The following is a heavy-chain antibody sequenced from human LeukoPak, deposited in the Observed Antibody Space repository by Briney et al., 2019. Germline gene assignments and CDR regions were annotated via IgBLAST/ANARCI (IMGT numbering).Heavy chain of an antibody. J-gene: IGHJ4*02. Sequence: GGSLRLSCAASGFTSSTYSMNWVRQAPGKGLEWVSYISTSSNSINYADSVKGRFTISRDNAKNSLYLEMNSLRAGDTAIYYCARDRDWSFDYWGQGTLVTVSS. D-gene: IGHD3/OR15-3a*01. V-gene: IGHV3-48*04. CDR1: GFTSSTYS. CDR2: ISTSSNSI. CDR3: ARDRDWSFDY.